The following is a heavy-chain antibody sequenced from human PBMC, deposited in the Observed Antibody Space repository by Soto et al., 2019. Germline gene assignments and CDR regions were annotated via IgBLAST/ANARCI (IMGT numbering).Heavy chain of an antibody. CDR2: IDPSDSYT. V-gene: IGHV5-10-1*01. J-gene: IGHJ5*02. CDR3: ARQNGYCSSTSCYGWFDP. D-gene: IGHD2-2*03. Sequence: TGESLKISCKGSGYSFTSYWISWVRQVPGKGLEWMGRIDPSDSYTNYSPSFQGHVTISADKSISTAYLQWSSLKASDTAMYYCARQNGYCSSTSCYGWFDPWGQGTLVTVSS. CDR1: GYSFTSYW.